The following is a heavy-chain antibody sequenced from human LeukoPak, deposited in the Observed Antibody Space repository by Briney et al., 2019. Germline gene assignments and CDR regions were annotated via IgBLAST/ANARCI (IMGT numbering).Heavy chain of an antibody. CDR1: GFTFSSYA. V-gene: IGHV3-30-3*01. CDR3: ARESGLVAARFFDY. Sequence: PGGSLRLSCAASGFTFSSYAMHWVRQAPGKGLEWVAVISYDGSNKYYADSVKGRFTISRDNSKNTLYLQMNSLRAEDTAVYYCARESGLVAARFFDYWGQGTLVTVSS. J-gene: IGHJ4*02. CDR2: ISYDGSNK. D-gene: IGHD6-6*01.